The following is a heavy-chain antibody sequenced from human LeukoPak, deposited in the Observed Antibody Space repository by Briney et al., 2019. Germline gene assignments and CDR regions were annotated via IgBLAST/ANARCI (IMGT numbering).Heavy chain of an antibody. Sequence: SETLSLTYTVSGGSISSYYWSWIRQPPGKGLEWIGYIYYSGSTNYNSSLKSRVTISVDTSKNQLSLKLSSVTAADTAVYYCARLLWFGELSAGSYDMDVWGQGTTVTVSS. V-gene: IGHV4-59*01. CDR1: GGSISSYY. CDR3: ARLLWFGELSAGSYDMDV. D-gene: IGHD3-10*01. CDR2: IYYSGST. J-gene: IGHJ6*02.